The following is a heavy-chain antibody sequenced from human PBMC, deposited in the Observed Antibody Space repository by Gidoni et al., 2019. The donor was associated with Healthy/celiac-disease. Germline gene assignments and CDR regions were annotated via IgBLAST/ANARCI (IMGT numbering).Heavy chain of an antibody. CDR2: ISSSSSYI. J-gene: IGHJ4*02. CDR1: GFTFSSYS. D-gene: IGHD2-15*01. Sequence: EVQLVESGGGLVKPGGSLRLSCAASGFTFSSYSMNWVRQAPGKGLEWVSSISSSSSYIYYADSVKGRFTISRDNAKNSLYLQMNSLRAEDTAVYYCAREGVVVAATPDYWGQGTLVTVSS. CDR3: AREGVVVAATPDY. V-gene: IGHV3-21*01.